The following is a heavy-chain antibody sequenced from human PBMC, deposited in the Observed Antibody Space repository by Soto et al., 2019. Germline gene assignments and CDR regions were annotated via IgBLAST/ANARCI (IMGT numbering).Heavy chain of an antibody. CDR2: IKSKTDGGTT. Sequence: GGSLRLSCAASGFTFSNAWMSWVRQAPGKGLEWVGRIKSKTDGGTTDYAAPVKGRFTISRDDSKNTLYLQMNSLKTEDTAVYYCPTDSPPEVFEAFDFWGKGKTVTASS. CDR3: PTDSPPEVFEAFDF. CDR1: GFTFSNAW. V-gene: IGHV3-15*01. J-gene: IGHJ3*01.